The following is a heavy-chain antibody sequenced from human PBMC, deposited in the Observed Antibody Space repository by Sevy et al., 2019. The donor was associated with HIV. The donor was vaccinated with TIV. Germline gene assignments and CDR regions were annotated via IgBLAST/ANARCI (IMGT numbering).Heavy chain of an antibody. Sequence: GGSLRLSCAASGFTFNTHAMHWVRQAPGKGLEWVALISCDGIIKCYADSVKGRLTISRDNSKNTLSLQMNSLRIEDTTVYYCAREGGYTSAWSPRNYWGQGTLVTVSS. D-gene: IGHD6-19*01. CDR1: GFTFNTHA. V-gene: IGHV3-30*04. CDR2: ISCDGIIK. CDR3: AREGGYTSAWSPRNY. J-gene: IGHJ4*02.